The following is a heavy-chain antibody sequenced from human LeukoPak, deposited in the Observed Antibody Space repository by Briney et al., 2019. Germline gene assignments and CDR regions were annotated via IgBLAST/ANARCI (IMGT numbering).Heavy chain of an antibody. CDR3: ARDQPGIAVAGTGDY. J-gene: IGHJ4*02. D-gene: IGHD6-19*01. CDR1: GFTFSSYS. Sequence: PGGSLRLSCAASGFTFSSYSMNWVRQAPGKGLEWVSYISSSSSTIYYADSVKGRFTISRDNAKNSLYLQMNSLRAEDTAVYYCARDQPGIAVAGTGDYWGQGTLVTVSS. V-gene: IGHV3-48*04. CDR2: ISSSSSTI.